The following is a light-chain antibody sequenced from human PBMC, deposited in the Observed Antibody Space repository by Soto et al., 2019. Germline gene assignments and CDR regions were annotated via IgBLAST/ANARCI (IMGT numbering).Light chain of an antibody. CDR2: GAS. CDR3: QQFNNWPPWT. V-gene: IGKV3-15*01. Sequence: EIVMAQSPATLSVSPGERATLSCRASQSVAGNLAWYQQKPGQAPRLLIYGASTRATGIPARFSGSGSGTEFTLTISSLQSEDFAVYYCQQFNNWPPWTFGQGTKVEIK. CDR1: QSVAGN. J-gene: IGKJ1*01.